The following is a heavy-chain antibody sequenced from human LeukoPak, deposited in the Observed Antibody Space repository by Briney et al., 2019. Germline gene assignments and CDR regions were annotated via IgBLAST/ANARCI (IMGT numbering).Heavy chain of an antibody. CDR1: GFTFSSYG. V-gene: IGHV3-30*03. J-gene: IGHJ4*02. CDR3: ARVKGAVAVYFDY. D-gene: IGHD6-19*01. CDR2: ISYDGSNK. Sequence: GRSLRLSCAASGFTFSSYGMHWVRQAPGKGLEWVAVISYDGSNKYYADSVKGRFTISRDNSKNTLYLQMNSLRAEDTAVYYCARVKGAVAVYFDYWGQGTLVTVSS.